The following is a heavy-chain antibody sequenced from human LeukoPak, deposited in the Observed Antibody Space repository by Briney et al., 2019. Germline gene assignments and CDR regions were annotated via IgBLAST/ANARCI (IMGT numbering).Heavy chain of an antibody. CDR3: SRGGKLETYAMAF. V-gene: IGHV3-74*01. D-gene: IGHD3-10*01. Sequence: GGSLRLSCVASGFTFRTYWMYWVRQAPGKGLVWLSRINPDGSNTTYADSVKGRFTISRDNAKNMLYLQINSLRVEDTAIYYCSRGGKLETYAMAFWGPGSPVVVAS. CDR1: GFTFRTYW. CDR2: INPDGSNT. J-gene: IGHJ6*01.